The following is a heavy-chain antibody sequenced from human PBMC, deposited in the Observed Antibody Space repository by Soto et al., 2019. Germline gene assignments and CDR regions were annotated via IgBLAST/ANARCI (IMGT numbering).Heavy chain of an antibody. CDR1: GFSLSSTRMA. D-gene: IGHD6-19*01. CDR2: FYWDDDK. CDR3: AHIVVAGLGYYFDY. V-gene: IGHV2-5*02. J-gene: IGHJ4*02. Sequence: QITLKESGPPLVKPTQTLTLTCTFSGFSLSSTRMAVGWIRQPPGTALEWLALFYWDDDKRYTPFLKSRLTITKDTPKYQVALTMANMDPVDTARYYCAHIVVAGLGYYFDYWGQGTLVTVSS.